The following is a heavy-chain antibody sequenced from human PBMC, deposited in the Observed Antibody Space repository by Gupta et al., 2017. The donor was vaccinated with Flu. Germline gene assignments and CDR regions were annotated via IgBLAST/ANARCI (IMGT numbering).Heavy chain of an antibody. V-gene: IGHV5-10-1*01. Sequence: EVQLVQSGAEVKKPGESLRISCKGSGYSFTSYWISWVRQMPGKGLEWMGRIDPSDSYTNYSPSFQGHVTISADKSISTAYLQWSSLKASDTAMYYCARQRQQLVGLYYYYGMDVWGQGTTVTVSS. CDR1: GYSFTSYW. CDR3: ARQRQQLVGLYYYYGMDV. CDR2: IDPSDSYT. D-gene: IGHD6-13*01. J-gene: IGHJ6*02.